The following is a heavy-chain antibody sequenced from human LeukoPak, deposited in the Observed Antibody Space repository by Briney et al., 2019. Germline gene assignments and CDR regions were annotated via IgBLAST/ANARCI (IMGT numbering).Heavy chain of an antibody. J-gene: IGHJ4*02. V-gene: IGHV3-21*04. Sequence: PGGSLRLSCAASGFTFSTSSMNWVRQAPGKGLEWVSSISSGGSYIYYADSVRGRFTISRDRSKNTVYLQMNSLGAEDTAVYYCAGGGSTFWSVDYWGQGTLVTVSS. D-gene: IGHD2-15*01. CDR3: AGGGSTFWSVDY. CDR1: GFTFSTSS. CDR2: ISSGGSYI.